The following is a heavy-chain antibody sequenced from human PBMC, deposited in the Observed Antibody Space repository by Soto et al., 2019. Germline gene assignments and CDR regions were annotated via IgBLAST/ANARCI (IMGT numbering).Heavy chain of an antibody. CDR2: ISYDGSNK. Sequence: QVQLVESGGGVVQPGRSLRLSCAASGFTFSSYGMHWVRQAPGKGLEWVAVISYDGSNKYYADSVKGRFTISRDNSKNTLYLQMNSLRAEDTAVYYCAKAMLVTTPYYFDYWGQGTLVTVSS. V-gene: IGHV3-30*18. CDR1: GFTFSSYG. J-gene: IGHJ4*02. D-gene: IGHD3-22*01. CDR3: AKAMLVTTPYYFDY.